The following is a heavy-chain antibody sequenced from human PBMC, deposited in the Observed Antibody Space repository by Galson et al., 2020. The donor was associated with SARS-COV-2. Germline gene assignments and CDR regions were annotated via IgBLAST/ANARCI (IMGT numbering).Heavy chain of an antibody. J-gene: IGHJ6*03. CDR2: IYYSGST. CDR3: ARLCGGDCSYYYYYYMDV. D-gene: IGHD2-21*01. CDR1: GGSISSYY. Sequence: SETLSLTCTVSGGSISSYYWSWIRQPPGKGLEWIGYIYYSGSTNYNPSLKSRVTISVDTSKNQFSLKLSSVTAADMAVYYCARLCGGDCSYYYYYYMDVWGKGTTVTVSS. V-gene: IGHV4-59*01.